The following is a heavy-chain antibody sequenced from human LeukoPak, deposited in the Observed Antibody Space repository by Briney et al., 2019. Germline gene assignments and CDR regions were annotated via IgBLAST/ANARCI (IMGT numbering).Heavy chain of an antibody. D-gene: IGHD3-3*01. CDR2: IYYSGST. J-gene: IGHJ4*02. CDR3: ARLRREPLRFLEWLGFDY. CDR1: GGSISSGDYY. V-gene: IGHV4-30-4*08. Sequence: PSETLSLTCTVSGGSISSGDYYWSWIRQPPGKGLEWIGYIYYSGSTYYNPSLKSRVTISVDTSKNQFSLKLSSVTAADTAVYYCARLRREPLRFLEWLGFDYWGQGTLVTVSS.